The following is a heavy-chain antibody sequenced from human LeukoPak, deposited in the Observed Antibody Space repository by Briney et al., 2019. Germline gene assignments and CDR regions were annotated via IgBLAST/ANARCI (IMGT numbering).Heavy chain of an antibody. CDR3: AKESGKFDY. CDR2: XXXDXVXX. CDR1: GLPIXXXX. V-gene: IGHV3-43*02. J-gene: IGHJ4*02. Sequence: GGSLRLSXVASGLPIXXXXXXXVRQXPGXXLEWVSXXXXDXVXXXXXXXXXXXXXXXRDNTKNSLYLEMNSLRTEDTAMYYCAKESGKFDYWGQGTLVAVSS.